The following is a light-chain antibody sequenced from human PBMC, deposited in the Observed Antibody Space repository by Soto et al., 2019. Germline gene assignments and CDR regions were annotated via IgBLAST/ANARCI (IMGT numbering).Light chain of an antibody. V-gene: IGKV3-20*01. CDR1: QSVSSS. Sequence: EIVLTQSPGTLSLSPGERATLSCRASQSVSSSLAWYQHKPGQAPRLLIYGASSRATGIPDRFSGSGSGTEFPLPISRLEPEDFAVYYCQQYGSSPITFGQGTRLEIK. CDR2: GAS. J-gene: IGKJ5*01. CDR3: QQYGSSPIT.